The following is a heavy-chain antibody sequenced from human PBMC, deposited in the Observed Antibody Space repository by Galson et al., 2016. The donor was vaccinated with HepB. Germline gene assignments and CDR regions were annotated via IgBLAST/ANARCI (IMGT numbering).Heavy chain of an antibody. Sequence: SLRLSCAASGFTFSSYAMSWVRQAPGKGLEWVSTISGSADSTYYADSVKGRFSISRDKSRNTLYVQMNSLRAEDTAIYYCAKMKYNGSGSLNTFDIWGPGTMVTVSS. V-gene: IGHV3-23*01. CDR3: AKMKYNGSGSLNTFDI. CDR1: GFTFSSYA. J-gene: IGHJ3*02. D-gene: IGHD3-10*01. CDR2: ISGSADST.